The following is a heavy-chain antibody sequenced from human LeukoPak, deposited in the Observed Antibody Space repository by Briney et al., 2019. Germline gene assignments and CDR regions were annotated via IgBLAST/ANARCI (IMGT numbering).Heavy chain of an antibody. CDR3: ARDRDGYNYDY. CDR2: ITPIFGIA. CDR1: GGTFSSYA. Sequence: SVKVSCKASGGTFSSYAISWVRQAPGQGLEWMGRITPIFGIANYAQKFQGRVTITADKSTSTAYMELSSLRSEDTAVYYCARDRDGYNYDYWGQGTLVTVSS. J-gene: IGHJ4*02. D-gene: IGHD5-24*01. V-gene: IGHV1-69*04.